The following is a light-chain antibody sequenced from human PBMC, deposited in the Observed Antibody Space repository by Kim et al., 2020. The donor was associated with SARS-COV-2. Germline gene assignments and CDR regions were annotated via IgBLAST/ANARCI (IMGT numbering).Light chain of an antibody. CDR2: GAS. CDR3: QQYNDWPPLS. J-gene: IGKJ4*01. CDR1: QSVSIN. Sequence: EIVMTQSPATLSVSPGERAALSCRASQSVSINLAWYQQKPGQAPRLLIYGASTRATGIPARFSGSGSGTEFTLTISSLQSEDLAVYYCQQYNDWPPLSFGGGTKVDIK. V-gene: IGKV3-15*01.